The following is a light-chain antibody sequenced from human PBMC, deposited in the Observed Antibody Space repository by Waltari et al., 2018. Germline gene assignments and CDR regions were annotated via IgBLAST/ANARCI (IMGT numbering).Light chain of an antibody. Sequence: DIQMTQSPSTLSASVGDRVTIPCRASQSISSWLAWYQQKPGKAPKLLIYKASSLESGVPSRFSGSGSGTEFTLTINSLQPDDFATYYCQQYNSYSWTFGQGTKVEIK. CDR2: KAS. J-gene: IGKJ1*01. CDR1: QSISSW. V-gene: IGKV1-5*03. CDR3: QQYNSYSWT.